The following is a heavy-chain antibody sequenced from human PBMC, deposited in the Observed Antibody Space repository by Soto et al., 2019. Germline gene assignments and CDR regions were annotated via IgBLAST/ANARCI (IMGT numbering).Heavy chain of an antibody. D-gene: IGHD5-18*01. Sequence: PGGSLRLSCAGSGFTFSRYAMTWVRQAPGKGLEWVSAISGGGGSTYYADSVKGRFTISRDNSKNTLYLQMNSLRAEDTAVYYCAKTGTPTAIFTLPRKHYYGIAVRAQRSTGTVSS. CDR1: GFTFSRYA. V-gene: IGHV3-23*01. CDR2: ISGGGGST. J-gene: IGHJ6*02. CDR3: AKTGTPTAIFTLPRKHYYGIAV.